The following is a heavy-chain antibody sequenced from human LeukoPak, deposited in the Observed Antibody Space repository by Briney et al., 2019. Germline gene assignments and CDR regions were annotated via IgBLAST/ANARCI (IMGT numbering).Heavy chain of an antibody. CDR2: ISTSDGDT. V-gene: IGHV1-18*01. J-gene: IGHJ3*02. CDR1: GYTFTTYI. CDR3: SRDWAIYGVDTFYI. D-gene: IGHD4-17*01. Sequence: ASVKVSCKDSGYTFTTYIISCVRQAPGQGLEWMGWISTSDGDTNFAQKLQGRVTMATDTSTSTAYMELRSLRSDDTAVYYCSRDWAIYGVDTFYIWGQGTMVTVSS.